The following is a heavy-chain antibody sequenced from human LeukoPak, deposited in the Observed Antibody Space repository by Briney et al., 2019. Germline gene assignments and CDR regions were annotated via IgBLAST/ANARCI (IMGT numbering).Heavy chain of an antibody. V-gene: IGHV3-7*01. CDR1: GFTFSSYW. D-gene: IGHD2-21*02. CDR2: IKQDGSEK. CDR3: ARNPSAGVTAYYYYMDV. J-gene: IGHJ6*03. Sequence: SGGSLRLSCAASGFTFSSYWMSWVRQAPGKGLEWVANIKQDGSEKYYVDSVKGRFTISRDNAKNSLYLQMNSLRAEDTAVYYCARNPSAGVTAYYYYMDVWGKGTTVTVSS.